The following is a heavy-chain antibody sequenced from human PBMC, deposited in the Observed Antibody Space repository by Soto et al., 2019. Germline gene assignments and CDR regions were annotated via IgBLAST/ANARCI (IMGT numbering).Heavy chain of an antibody. CDR1: GFSLRNSGVG. Sequence: SGPTLVKPTQTLTLTCTFSGFSLRNSGVGVGWIRQPPGKALEWLVFIYWDDDKRYSPSLKTRLTITKDTSKNQVVLTMTNMDPVDTATYHCAYSAGISTSFDYWGQGTLVTVSS. D-gene: IGHD6-13*01. CDR2: IYWDDDK. V-gene: IGHV2-5*02. J-gene: IGHJ4*02. CDR3: AYSAGISTSFDY.